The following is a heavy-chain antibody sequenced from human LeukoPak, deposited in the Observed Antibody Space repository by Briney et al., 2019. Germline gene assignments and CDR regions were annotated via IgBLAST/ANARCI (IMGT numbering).Heavy chain of an antibody. CDR2: IYPGDSDT. CDR3: ARHRGLKLELRGDYYYMDV. D-gene: IGHD1-7*01. Sequence: GESLKISCKGSGYSFTSYWIGWVRQMPGKGLEWMGIIYPGDSDTRYSPSFQGQVTISADKSISTAYLQWSSLKASDTAMYYCARHRGLKLELRGDYYYMDVWGKGTTVTVSS. V-gene: IGHV5-51*01. CDR1: GYSFTSYW. J-gene: IGHJ6*03.